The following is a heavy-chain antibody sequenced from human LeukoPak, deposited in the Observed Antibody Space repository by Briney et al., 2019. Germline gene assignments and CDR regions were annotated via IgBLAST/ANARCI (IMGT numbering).Heavy chain of an antibody. D-gene: IGHD5-12*01. V-gene: IGHV3-23*01. J-gene: IGHJ4*02. Sequence: GGSLRLSCAASRFTFSSYAMSWVRQAPGKGLEWVSAISGSGGSTYYADSVKGRFTISRDNSKNTLYLQMNSLRAEDTAVYYCAKDRVATIAHDYWGQGTLVTVSS. CDR3: AKDRVATIAHDY. CDR1: RFTFSSYA. CDR2: ISGSGGST.